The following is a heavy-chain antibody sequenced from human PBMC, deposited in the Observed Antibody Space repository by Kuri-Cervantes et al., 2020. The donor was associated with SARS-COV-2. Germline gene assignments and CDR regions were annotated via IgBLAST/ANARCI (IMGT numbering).Heavy chain of an antibody. CDR1: GFTFSTYS. CDR3: ARASKLLWFGELFGSAFDI. J-gene: IGHJ3*02. Sequence: GGSLRLSCAASGFTFSTYSMNWVRQAPGKGLEWVSSISGDSSYIHYADSVRGRFTISRDNAKNSLFLHMNSLRAEDTAVYYCARASKLLWFGELFGSAFDIWGQGTMVTVSS. CDR2: ISGDSSYI. D-gene: IGHD3-10*01. V-gene: IGHV3-21*01.